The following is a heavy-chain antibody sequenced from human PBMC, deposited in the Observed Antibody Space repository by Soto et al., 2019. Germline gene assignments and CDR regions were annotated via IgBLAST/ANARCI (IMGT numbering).Heavy chain of an antibody. CDR2: IYYSGST. D-gene: IGHD3-22*01. J-gene: IGHJ4*02. CDR1: GVSISSGDYY. V-gene: IGHV4-30-4*01. Sequence: SETLSLTCTVSGVSISSGDYYWSWIRQPPGKGLEWIGYIYYSGSTYYNPSLKSRVTISVDTSKNQFSLKLSSVTAADTAVYYCARESYDYDSSGYYHYWAQGTLVTVSS. CDR3: ARESYDYDSSGYYHY.